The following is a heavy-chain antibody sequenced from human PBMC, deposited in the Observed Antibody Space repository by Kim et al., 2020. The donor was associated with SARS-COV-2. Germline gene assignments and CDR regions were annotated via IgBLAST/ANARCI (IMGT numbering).Heavy chain of an antibody. D-gene: IGHD2-21*01. Sequence: GGSLRLSCAASGFSIRKHWMHWDRQTPEKGLVWVSHIDFDETDTAYADSVKGRCTVSRDNAKNTLFLQMNSLRAGDPAVYYCVRDVSDVCGGDWCKRFDPGGERTRLT. V-gene: IGHV3-74*01. J-gene: IGHJ5*02. CDR2: IDFDETDT. CDR1: GFSIRKHW. CDR3: VRDVSDVCGGDWCKRFDP.